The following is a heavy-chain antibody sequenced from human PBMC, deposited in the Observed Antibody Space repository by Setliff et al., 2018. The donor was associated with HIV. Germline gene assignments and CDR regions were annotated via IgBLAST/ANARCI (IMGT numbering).Heavy chain of an antibody. J-gene: IGHJ3*02. CDR2: IYYSGST. D-gene: IGHD3-10*01. V-gene: IGHV4-59*01. CDR3: ARDRGDDAFDI. Sequence: SETLSLTCTVSGGSISSYYWSWIRQPPGKGLEWIGYIYYSGSTNYNPSLKSRVTISVDTSKNQLSLKLSSVTAADTAVYYCARDRGDDAFDIWGQGTMGTVS. CDR1: GGSISSYY.